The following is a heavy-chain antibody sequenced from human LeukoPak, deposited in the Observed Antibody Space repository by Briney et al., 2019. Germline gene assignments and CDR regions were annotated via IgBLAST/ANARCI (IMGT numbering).Heavy chain of an antibody. CDR2: INHSGST. Sequence: SETLSLTCAVYGGSFSGYYWSWIRQPPGKGLEWIGEINHSGSTNYNPSLKSRVTISVDTSKNQFSLKLSSVTAADTAVYYCARERVWRYCGGDSCGWFDPWGQGTLVTVSS. D-gene: IGHD2-21*02. V-gene: IGHV4-34*01. CDR1: GGSFSGYY. CDR3: ARERVWRYCGGDSCGWFDP. J-gene: IGHJ5*02.